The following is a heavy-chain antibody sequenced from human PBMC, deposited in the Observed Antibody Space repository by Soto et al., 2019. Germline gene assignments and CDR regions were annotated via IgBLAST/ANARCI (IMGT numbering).Heavy chain of an antibody. CDR1: GGTFSSYA. CDR3: ASPTVYSSSWSTWFDP. J-gene: IGHJ5*02. D-gene: IGHD6-13*01. Sequence: QVQLVQSGAEVKKPGSSVKVSCKASGGTFSSYAISWVRQAPGQGLEWMGGIIPIFGTANYAQKFQGRVTITADETTXXATMELSSLRAEDTAVYYCASPTVYSSSWSTWFDPWGQGTLVTVSS. CDR2: IIPIFGTA. V-gene: IGHV1-69*12.